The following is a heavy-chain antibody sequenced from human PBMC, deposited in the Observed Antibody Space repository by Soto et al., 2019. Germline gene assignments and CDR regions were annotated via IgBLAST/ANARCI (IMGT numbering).Heavy chain of an antibody. D-gene: IGHD3-22*01. CDR3: ARAEYYYDSSGYYPRWFDP. Sequence: ASXKVSCKASGYTFTTYAMHWVRQAPVQTLEWMGWINAGNGNTKYSQKFQGRVTITRDTSASTAYMELSSLRSEDTAVYYCARAEYYYDSSGYYPRWFDPWGQGTLVTVSS. CDR1: GYTFTTYA. V-gene: IGHV1-3*01. J-gene: IGHJ5*02. CDR2: INAGNGNT.